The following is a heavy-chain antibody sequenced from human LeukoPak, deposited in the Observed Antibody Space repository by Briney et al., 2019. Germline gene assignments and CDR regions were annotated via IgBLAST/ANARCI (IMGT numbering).Heavy chain of an antibody. J-gene: IGHJ4*02. V-gene: IGHV4-4*07. D-gene: IGHD5-12*01. Sequence: PSETLSLTCTVSGGSISSYYWSWIRQPAGKGLEWIGRIYTSGSTNYNPSLKSRVTMSVDTSKNQFSLKLSSVTAADTAEYYCAREGYSGYDGKVRYFDYWGQGTLVTVSS. CDR2: IYTSGST. CDR1: GGSISSYY. CDR3: AREGYSGYDGKVRYFDY.